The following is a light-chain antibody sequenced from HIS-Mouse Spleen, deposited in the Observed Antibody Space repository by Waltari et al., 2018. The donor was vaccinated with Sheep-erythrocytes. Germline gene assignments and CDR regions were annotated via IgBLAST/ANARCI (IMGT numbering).Light chain of an antibody. CDR1: SSSVGCYNY. J-gene: IGLJ2*01. CDR2: EVS. CDR3: SSYTSSSTQV. V-gene: IGLV2-14*01. Sequence: QSALTQPASVSGSPGQSITISCPGTSSSVGCYNYVSWYQQHPGKAPKLMIYEVSNRPSGVSNRFSGSKSGNTASLTISGLQAEDEADYYCSSYTSSSTQVFGGGTKLTVL.